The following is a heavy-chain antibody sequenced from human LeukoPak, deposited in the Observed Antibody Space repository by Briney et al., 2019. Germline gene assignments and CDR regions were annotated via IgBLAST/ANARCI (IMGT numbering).Heavy chain of an antibody. CDR2: VNSDGSSK. Sequence: GGSLRLSCAASGFTFSNYWMHWVRQAPGKGLVWVSRVNSDGSSKNYADSVKGRFTISRDNAKNTLYLQMNSLRAEDTAVYYCARQSIAAAGPFDYWGQGTLVTVSS. CDR3: ARQSIAAAGPFDY. D-gene: IGHD6-13*01. J-gene: IGHJ4*02. CDR1: GFTFSNYW. V-gene: IGHV3-74*01.